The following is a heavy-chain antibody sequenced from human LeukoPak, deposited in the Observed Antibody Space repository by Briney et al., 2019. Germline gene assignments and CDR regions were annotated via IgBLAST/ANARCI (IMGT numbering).Heavy chain of an antibody. CDR3: ARGRYSGYDYVLDS. Sequence: GGPLTLSCKGSGVGFINHGIHWVRQAPGKGPEWLATIWHDGSNEEYGDSVKGRVTISRDNSKSTLYLRITSLRDEDTAVYFWARGRYSGYDYVLDSWGQGTLVTVSS. D-gene: IGHD5-12*01. CDR1: GVGFINHG. CDR2: IWHDGSNE. J-gene: IGHJ5*01. V-gene: IGHV3-33*01.